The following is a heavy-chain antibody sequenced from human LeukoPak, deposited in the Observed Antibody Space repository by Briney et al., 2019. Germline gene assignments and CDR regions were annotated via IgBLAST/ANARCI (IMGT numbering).Heavy chain of an antibody. V-gene: IGHV4-31*03. CDR1: GASISSEGYY. CDR2: IYYSGHT. D-gene: IGHD1-1*01. J-gene: IGHJ5*02. Sequence: SQTLSLTCTVSGASISSEGYYWSWIRQRPGEGLELIGFIYYSGHTYYNPSLKSRVSISLDASKSQISLKLSSATAADTAIYYCATIRTGANWYDPWGQGTLVTVSS. CDR3: ATIRTGANWYDP.